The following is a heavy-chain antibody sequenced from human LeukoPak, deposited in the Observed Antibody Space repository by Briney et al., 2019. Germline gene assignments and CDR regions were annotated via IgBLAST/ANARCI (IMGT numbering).Heavy chain of an antibody. Sequence: PGVYLRLSCAASGFTFRSYAMTWVRQAPGKGLEWVSTINYGGTFYAASVKGRLTISRDNSKNTLYLQMNSLRAQDTAVYYCSKDHTGGDYRVRSEGYWGQGALVTVTS. D-gene: IGHD3-10*01. J-gene: IGHJ4*02. CDR3: SKDHTGGDYRVRSEGY. V-gene: IGHV3-23*01. CDR1: GFTFRSYA. CDR2: INYGGT.